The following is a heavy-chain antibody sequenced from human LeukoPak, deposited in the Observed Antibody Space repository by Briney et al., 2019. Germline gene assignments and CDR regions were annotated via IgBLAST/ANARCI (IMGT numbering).Heavy chain of an antibody. Sequence: PGGSLRLSCAGSRLPFSIAWMTWVRQAPGKGLEWVGRIKSRADGGTTDYAAPVKGRFAISGDDSKSMVYLQMNSLRTEGTAVYYCTTPVHYSDRRFDFWGQGTLVTVSS. CDR3: TTPVHYSDRRFDF. CDR1: RLPFSIAW. CDR2: IKSRADGGTT. J-gene: IGHJ4*02. D-gene: IGHD3-22*01. V-gene: IGHV3-15*01.